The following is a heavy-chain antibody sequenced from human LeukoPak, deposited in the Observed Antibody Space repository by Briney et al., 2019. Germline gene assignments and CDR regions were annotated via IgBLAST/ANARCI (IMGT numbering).Heavy chain of an antibody. J-gene: IGHJ6*03. CDR1: GGPISSCY. V-gene: IGHV4-59*01. D-gene: IGHD6-19*01. Sequence: SETLSLTCTLSGGPISSCYWRWIRQPPGKRLEWIGYIYYSGSTNYNPSLKSRVTISVDTSKNQFSLKLSSVTAADTAVYYWARDGPAAVAGSIPSYVGVWGKGTTVTVSS. CDR2: IYYSGST. CDR3: ARDGPAAVAGSIPSYVGV.